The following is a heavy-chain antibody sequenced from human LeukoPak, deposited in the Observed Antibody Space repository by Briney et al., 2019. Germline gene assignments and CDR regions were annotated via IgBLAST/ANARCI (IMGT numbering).Heavy chain of an antibody. CDR2: IFGSGGSS. CDR3: AKTTTGYSSGRYPGWPIDY. V-gene: IGHV3-23*01. Sequence: GGSLRLSCAASGFTFNSYAMYWVRQAPGKGLEWVSGIFGSGGSSHYADSVKGRFTISRDISKNTVYLQMNSLKPEDTAVYYCAKTTTGYSSGRYPGWPIDYWGQGTLATVSS. D-gene: IGHD6-19*01. J-gene: IGHJ4*02. CDR1: GFTFNSYA.